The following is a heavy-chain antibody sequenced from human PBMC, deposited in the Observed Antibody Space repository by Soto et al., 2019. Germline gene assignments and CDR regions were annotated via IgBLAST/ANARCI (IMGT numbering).Heavy chain of an antibody. J-gene: IGHJ6*02. Sequence: QVQLVQSGAEVKKPGSSVKVSCKAPGGTFSSYAISWVRQAPGQGLEWMGGVIPIFGTAKYAQKFQGRVTITADESTSSGYMELRSMRSEDTAVYYCARSQCVSSSLDIYYYYYYGMDVWGQGTKVTVSS. D-gene: IGHD6-19*01. CDR1: GGTFSSYA. CDR2: VIPIFGTA. CDR3: ARSQCVSSSLDIYYYYYYGMDV. V-gene: IGHV1-69*01.